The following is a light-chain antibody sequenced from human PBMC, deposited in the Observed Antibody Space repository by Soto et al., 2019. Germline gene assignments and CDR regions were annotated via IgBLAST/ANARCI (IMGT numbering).Light chain of an antibody. CDR1: QGIRID. CDR3: LQHNSFPRT. CDR2: GAS. V-gene: IGKV1-17*02. J-gene: IGKJ1*01. Sequence: DIQMTQSPSSLSASVGDRFTITCRASQGIRIDLGWFQQRPGKAPKRLIYGASSLQSGVPSRFSGSGYGTEFTLTISNLQPEDFATYYCLQHNSFPRTFGQGTKVDI.